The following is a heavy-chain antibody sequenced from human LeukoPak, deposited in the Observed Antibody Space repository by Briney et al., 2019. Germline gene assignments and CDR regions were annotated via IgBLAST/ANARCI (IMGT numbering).Heavy chain of an antibody. D-gene: IGHD3-22*01. CDR2: ISHSGGTT. V-gene: IGHV3-23*01. Sequence: SGGSLRLSCAASGFSFSSYSMTWVRQAPGKGLEWVSTISHSGGTTYYADSVKGRFTISRDDSKNTLYLQMNSLRAEDTALYYCARGVYDSSGYYSFDYWGQGTLVTVSS. CDR3: ARGVYDSSGYYSFDY. J-gene: IGHJ4*02. CDR1: GFSFSSYS.